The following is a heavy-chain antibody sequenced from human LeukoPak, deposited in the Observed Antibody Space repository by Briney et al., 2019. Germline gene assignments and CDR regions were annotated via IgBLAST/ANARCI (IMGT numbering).Heavy chain of an antibody. CDR3: TKGDWFDN. V-gene: IGHV3-9*03. CDR1: GFTFDDYA. Sequence: GGSLRLSCAASGFTFDDYAMHWVRQAPGKGLEWVSGISWNSGKIDYADSVKGRFTISRDNAKNSLYLQMNSVRDEDMAFYYCTKGDWFDNWGQGTRVTVSS. CDR2: ISWNSGKI. D-gene: IGHD3/OR15-3a*01. J-gene: IGHJ4*02.